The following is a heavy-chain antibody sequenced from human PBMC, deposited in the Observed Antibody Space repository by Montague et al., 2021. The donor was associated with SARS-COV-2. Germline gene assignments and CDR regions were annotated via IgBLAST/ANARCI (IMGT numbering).Heavy chain of an antibody. CDR3: ARNMAY. J-gene: IGHJ4*02. CDR1: SGSLSNYY. D-gene: IGHD2/OR15-2a*01. V-gene: IGHV4-59*08. Sequence: SETLSLTCTVSSGSLSNYYWSWIRQSPDKGLEWIGYMYYTGNMIYNPSLRSRVSISADTSKNQFSLRLTSVTAADSARYYCARNMAYWGQGVPVTV. CDR2: MYYTGNM.